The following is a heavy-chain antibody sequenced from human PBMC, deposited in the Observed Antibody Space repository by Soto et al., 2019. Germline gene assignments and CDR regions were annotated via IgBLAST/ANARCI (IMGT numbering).Heavy chain of an antibody. V-gene: IGHV1-69*06. CDR2: IIPIFGTA. D-gene: IGHD5-18*01. Sequence: QVQLVQSGAEVKKPGSSVKVSCKASGGTFSSYAISWVQQAPGQGLEWMGGIIPIFGTANYAQKFQGRVTITADKSTSTAYMELSSLRSEDTAVYYCAREGYSYGYIYYGMDVWGQGTTVTVSS. CDR3: AREGYSYGYIYYGMDV. J-gene: IGHJ6*02. CDR1: GGTFSSYA.